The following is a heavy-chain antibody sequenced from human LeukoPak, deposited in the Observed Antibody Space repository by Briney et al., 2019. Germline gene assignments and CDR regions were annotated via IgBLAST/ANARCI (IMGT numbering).Heavy chain of an antibody. V-gene: IGHV3-23*01. J-gene: IGHJ3*02. D-gene: IGHD3-22*01. CDR1: GFTLSTNA. CDR2: ISGSGAST. Sequence: PGGSLRLSCLTSGFTLSTNAMSWVRQAPGKGLEWISGISGSGASTYYADSVKGRFTISRDNSKNTLFLQMNSLRAEDTAVYYCAKGVVAYYYDSSGSNDAFDIWGQGTLVTVSS. CDR3: AKGVVAYYYDSSGSNDAFDI.